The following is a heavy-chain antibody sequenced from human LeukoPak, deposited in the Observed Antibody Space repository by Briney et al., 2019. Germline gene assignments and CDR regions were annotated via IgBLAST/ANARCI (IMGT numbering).Heavy chain of an antibody. Sequence: GSLRLSCEAFGFTFSSYAMSWIRQPAGKGLEWIGRIYTSGSTNYNPSLKSRVTMSVDTSKNQFSLKLSSVTAADTAVYYCARGWFDPWGQGTLVTVSS. V-gene: IGHV4-4*07. J-gene: IGHJ5*02. CDR1: GFTFSSYA. CDR2: IYTSGST. CDR3: ARGWFDP.